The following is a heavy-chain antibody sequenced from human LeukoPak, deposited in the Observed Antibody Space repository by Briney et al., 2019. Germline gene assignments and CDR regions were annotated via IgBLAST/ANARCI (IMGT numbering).Heavy chain of an antibody. CDR3: AGLNVASGWFDP. V-gene: IGHV4-34*01. Sequence: PSETLSLTCAVYSGSFSGYYWSWIRQPPGKGLEWIGEINHSGSTNYNPSLKSRVTISVDTSKNQFSLKLSSVTAADTAVYYCAGLNVASGWFDPWGQGTLVTVSS. CDR2: INHSGST. J-gene: IGHJ5*02. CDR1: SGSFSGYY. D-gene: IGHD5-12*01.